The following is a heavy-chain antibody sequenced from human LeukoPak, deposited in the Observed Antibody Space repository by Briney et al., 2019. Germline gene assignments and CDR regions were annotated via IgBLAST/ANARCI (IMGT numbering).Heavy chain of an antibody. CDR1: GGTFSSYA. D-gene: IGHD6-6*01. J-gene: IGHJ5*02. V-gene: IGHV1-69*05. CDR2: IIPIFGTA. CDR3: AREEVNPKTSSIAARPPFNWFDP. Sequence: SVKVSCKASGGTFSSYAISWVRQAPGQGLEWMGGIIPIFGTANYAQKFQGRVTITTDESTSTAYMELSSLRSEDTAVYYCAREEVNPKTSSIAARPPFNWFDPWGQGTLVTVSS.